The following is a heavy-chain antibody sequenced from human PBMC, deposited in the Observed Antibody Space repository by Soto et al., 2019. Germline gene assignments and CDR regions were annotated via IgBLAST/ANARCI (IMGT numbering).Heavy chain of an antibody. CDR1: GFTFTRYS. V-gene: IGHV3-21*06. J-gene: IGHJ4*02. Sequence: GGSLRLYCTASGFTFTRYSMNWVRQAPGKGLEWVSSISSTTNYIYYGDSMKGRFTISRDNAKNSLYLEMSSLRAEDTAVYYCARESEDLTSNFDYWGQGTLVTVSS. CDR3: ARESEDLTSNFDY. CDR2: ISSTTNYI.